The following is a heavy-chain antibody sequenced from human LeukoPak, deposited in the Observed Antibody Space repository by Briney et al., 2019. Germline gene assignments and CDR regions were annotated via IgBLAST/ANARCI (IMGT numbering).Heavy chain of an antibody. CDR3: ARDNLLVRGVIGYYYYMDV. J-gene: IGHJ6*03. Sequence: SETLSLTCAVYGGSFSGYYWSWIRQPPGKGLEWIGEINHSGSTNYNPSLKSRVTMSVDTSKNQFSLKLSSVTAADTAVYYCARDNLLVRGVIGYYYYMDVWGKGTTVTVSS. V-gene: IGHV4-34*01. CDR1: GGSFSGYY. D-gene: IGHD3-10*01. CDR2: INHSGST.